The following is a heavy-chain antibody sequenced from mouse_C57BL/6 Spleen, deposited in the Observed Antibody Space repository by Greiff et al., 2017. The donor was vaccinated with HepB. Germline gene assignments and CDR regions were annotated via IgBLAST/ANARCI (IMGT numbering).Heavy chain of an antibody. CDR1: GFTFSSYA. CDR2: ISDGGSYT. D-gene: IGHD1-2*01. Sequence: EVQLVESGGGLVKPGGSLKLSCAASGFTFSSYAMSWVRQTPEKRLEWVATISDGGSYTYYPDNVKGRFTISRDNATNNLYLQMSHLKSEDSAMYYCAMGTTAFDYWGQGTTLTVSS. CDR3: AMGTTAFDY. V-gene: IGHV5-4*01. J-gene: IGHJ2*01.